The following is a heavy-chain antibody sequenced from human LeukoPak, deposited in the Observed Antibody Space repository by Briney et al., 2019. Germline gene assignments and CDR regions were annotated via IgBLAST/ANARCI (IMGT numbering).Heavy chain of an antibody. Sequence: SETLSLTCAVYGGSFSGYYWSWIRQPPGKGLEWIGEINHSGSTNYNPSLKSRVTISVDTSKNQFSLKLSSVTAADTAVYYCARKTMIVVVNWFDPWGQGTLVTVSS. CDR2: INHSGST. CDR3: ARKTMIVVVNWFDP. D-gene: IGHD3-22*01. CDR1: GGSFSGYY. V-gene: IGHV4-34*01. J-gene: IGHJ5*02.